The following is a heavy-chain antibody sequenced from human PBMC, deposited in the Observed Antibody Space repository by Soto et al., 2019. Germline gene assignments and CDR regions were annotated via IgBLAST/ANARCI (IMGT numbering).Heavy chain of an antibody. CDR3: ARATYGDYSLRL. V-gene: IGHV1-18*03. J-gene: IGHJ4*02. CDR1: GYAFTSYG. D-gene: IGHD4-17*01. Sequence: GASVKVSCKASGYAFTSYGISWVRQAPGQGLGWMGWISAYNGNTNYAQKLQGRVTMTTDTSTSTAYMELRSLRSDDMAVYYCARATYGDYSLRLWGQGTLVTVSS. CDR2: ISAYNGNT.